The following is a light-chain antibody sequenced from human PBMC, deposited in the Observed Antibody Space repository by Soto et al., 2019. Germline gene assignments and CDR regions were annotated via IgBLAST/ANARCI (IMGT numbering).Light chain of an antibody. Sequence: QSVLTQPPSVSGAPGQRVSISCTGSSSNIGATNYVHWYQHLPGTAPKLLIYDTTKRPSGVPDRFSGSKSGTSASLAIADVRPEDEADYYCPSHDNSLSGALFGGGTKLTVL. CDR1: SSNIGATNY. CDR3: PSHDNSLSGAL. CDR2: DTT. V-gene: IGLV1-40*01. J-gene: IGLJ2*01.